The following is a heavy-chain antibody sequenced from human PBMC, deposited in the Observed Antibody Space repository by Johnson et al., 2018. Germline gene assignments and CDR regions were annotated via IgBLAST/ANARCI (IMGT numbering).Heavy chain of an antibody. J-gene: IGHJ3*02. D-gene: IGHD3-16*01. CDR1: GFSVSFNN. CDR3: AKDSPGTYHRGGLDI. V-gene: IGHV3-66*02. CDR2: IYRGGNT. Sequence: VQLVQSGGDLVQXGGSLRVSCAASGFSVSFNNMSWVRQVPGKGLEWVSVIYRGGNTHYADSVKGPFTISRDNSKNMVYLQMNSLRIEDTAVYFCAKDSPGTYHRGGLDIWGQGTMVAVSS.